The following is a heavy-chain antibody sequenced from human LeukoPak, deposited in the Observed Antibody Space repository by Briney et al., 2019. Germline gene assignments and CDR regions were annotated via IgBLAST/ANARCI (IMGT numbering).Heavy chain of an antibody. CDR2: IYHSGST. J-gene: IGHJ3*02. V-gene: IGHV4-30-2*01. CDR3: ATDPRPGDAFDI. CDR1: GGSISSGGYY. Sequence: SETLSLTCTVSGGSISSGGYYWSWIRQPPGKGLEWIGYIYHSGSTYYNPSLKSRVTISVDRPKNQFSLKLSSVTAADTAVYYCATDPRPGDAFDIWGQGTMVTVSS. D-gene: IGHD6-6*01.